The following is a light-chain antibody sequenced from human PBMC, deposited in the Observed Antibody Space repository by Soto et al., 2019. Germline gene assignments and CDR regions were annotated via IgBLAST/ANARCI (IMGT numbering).Light chain of an antibody. CDR3: QESFSPLYT. J-gene: IGKJ2*01. CDR1: QTIHNF. Sequence: DIQLTQSPSSLSASVGDRVTITCRASQTIHNFLNWYQQTPGKAPKLLIYAASNLRGGVPSRCSGGGSGTAFTLTIHSLQPEDVATYYCQESFSPLYTFGRGTMLDI. V-gene: IGKV1-39*01. CDR2: AAS.